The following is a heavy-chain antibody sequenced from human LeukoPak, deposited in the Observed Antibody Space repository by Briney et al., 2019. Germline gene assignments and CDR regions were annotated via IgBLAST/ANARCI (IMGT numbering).Heavy chain of an antibody. J-gene: IGHJ5*02. CDR2: IYYSGST. V-gene: IGHV4-61*01. Sequence: SETLSLTCTVSGGSVSSGSYYWSWIRQPPGKGLEWIGYIYYSGSTNYNPSLKSRVTISVDTSKNQFSLKLSSVTAADTAVCYCARDGYSSGWYGDNWFDPWGQGTLVTVSS. CDR3: ARDGYSSGWYGDNWFDP. CDR1: GGSVSSGSYY. D-gene: IGHD6-19*01.